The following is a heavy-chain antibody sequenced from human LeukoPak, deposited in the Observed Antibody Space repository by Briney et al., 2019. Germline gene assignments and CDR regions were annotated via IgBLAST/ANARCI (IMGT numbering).Heavy chain of an antibody. J-gene: IGHJ4*02. Sequence: PSETLSLTCAVYGGSSSGYYWSWMRQPPGKGLEGIGEINHSGSTNYNPSLKSRVTISVDTSKNQFSLKLSSVTAADTAVYYCARGNYDILTGYLYWGQGTLVTVSS. CDR3: ARGNYDILTGYLY. V-gene: IGHV4-34*01. CDR2: INHSGST. D-gene: IGHD3-9*01. CDR1: GGSSSGYY.